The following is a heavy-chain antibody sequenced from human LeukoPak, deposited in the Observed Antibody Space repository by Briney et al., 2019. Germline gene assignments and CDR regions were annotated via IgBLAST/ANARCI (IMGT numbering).Heavy chain of an antibody. CDR2: ISSSSSTI. V-gene: IGHV3-48*04. J-gene: IGHJ4*02. CDR3: ARRVGADY. CDR1: GFTFSSYS. D-gene: IGHD1-26*01. Sequence: PGGSLRLSCAASGFTFSSYSMNWVRQAPGKGLEWVSYISSSSSTIYYADSVKGRFTISRDNAKNSLYLQMNSLRAEDTAVYYCARRVGADYWGQGTLVTVSS.